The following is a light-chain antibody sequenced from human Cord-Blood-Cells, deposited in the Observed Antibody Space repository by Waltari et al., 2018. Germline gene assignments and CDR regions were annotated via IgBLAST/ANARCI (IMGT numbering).Light chain of an antibody. CDR1: SSDVGGYNS. CDR3: QSYDSSLSGSV. V-gene: IGLV2-14*01. J-gene: IGLJ2*01. Sequence: QSALTQPASVSGSPGQSITISCPGTSSDVGGYNSVSWYQQHPGKAPKLMIYDVSKRPSGVSNRFSGSKSGNTASLTISGLQAEDEADYYCQSYDSSLSGSVFGGGTKLTVL. CDR2: DVS.